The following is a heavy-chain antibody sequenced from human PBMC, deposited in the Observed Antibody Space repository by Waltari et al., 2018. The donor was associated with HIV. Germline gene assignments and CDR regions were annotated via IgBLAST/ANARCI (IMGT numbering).Heavy chain of an antibody. J-gene: IGHJ4*02. CDR3: ARDGCSSTSCYYPLDY. Sequence: EVQLVESGGGLVKPGGSLRLSCAASGFTFSSYSMNWVRQAPGKGLEWVSSISSSSSYIYYADSVKGRFTISRDNAKNSLYLQMNSLRAEDTAVYYCARDGCSSTSCYYPLDYWGQGTLVTVSS. D-gene: IGHD2-2*01. V-gene: IGHV3-21*01. CDR1: GFTFSSYS. CDR2: ISSSSSYI.